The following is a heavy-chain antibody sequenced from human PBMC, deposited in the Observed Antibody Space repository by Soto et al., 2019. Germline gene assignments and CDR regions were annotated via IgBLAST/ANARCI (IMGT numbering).Heavy chain of an antibody. CDR3: VRHAQWVIRAY. CDR2: IYYSGST. J-gene: IGHJ4*02. V-gene: IGHV4-39*01. CDR1: DGSISSSSYY. Sequence: SETLSLTCTVSDGSISSSSYYWGWIRQPPGKGLEWIGSIYYSGSTYYKPSLKSRVTISVDTSKNQFSLKLSSVTAADTAVYYCVRHAQWVIRAYWGQGSLVTVSS. D-gene: IGHD6-19*01.